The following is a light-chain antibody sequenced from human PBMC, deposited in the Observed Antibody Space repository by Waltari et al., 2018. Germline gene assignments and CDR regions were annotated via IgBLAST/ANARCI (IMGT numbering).Light chain of an antibody. CDR3: ALYTSRGV. CDR1: SADVGHFDY. V-gene: IGLV2-14*03. CDR2: AVS. Sequence: QSALTQPASVSGSPGQSITISCTGTSADVGHFDYVSWYQQYPGKAPKLMIYAVSNRPSVVSERFSGSKSGSTASLTISGLQAEDEADYYCALYTSRGVFGGGTKLTVL. J-gene: IGLJ3*02.